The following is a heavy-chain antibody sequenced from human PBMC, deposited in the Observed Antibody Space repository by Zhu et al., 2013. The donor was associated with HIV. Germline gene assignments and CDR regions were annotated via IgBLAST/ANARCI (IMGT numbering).Heavy chain of an antibody. V-gene: IGHV1-18*01. CDR3: ARGRYYYDHDGYYHEYFQV. CDR1: GYVFTSFG. CDR2: ISGYNGKT. Sequence: QDQLVQSGAEMKKPGASVKVSCRASGYVFTSFGISWLRQAPGQSLQWMGWISGYNGKTNYARNLQDRVTMTVDISSSTAYLELRSLRSDDTAIYYCARGRYYYDHDGYYHEYFQVWGQGTRNHRLL. J-gene: IGHJ1*01. D-gene: IGHD3-22*01.